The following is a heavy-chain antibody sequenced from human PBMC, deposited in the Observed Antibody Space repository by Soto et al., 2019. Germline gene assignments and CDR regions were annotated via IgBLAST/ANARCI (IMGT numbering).Heavy chain of an antibody. V-gene: IGHV3-30-3*01. CDR3: ARAGSTTCQPHACYYFGMDV. CDR2: VSSDGNNK. D-gene: IGHD2-2*01. Sequence: QVQLVESGGGVVQPGGSLRLSCAGFSFSTYNVHWVRQAPGRGLEWVAVVSSDGNNKYYADSVEGRFTISRDNSDNTVYLQMNSLRGEDTAHYFCARAGSTTCQPHACYYFGMDVWGLGTTVTVSS. CDR1: FSFSTYN. J-gene: IGHJ6*02.